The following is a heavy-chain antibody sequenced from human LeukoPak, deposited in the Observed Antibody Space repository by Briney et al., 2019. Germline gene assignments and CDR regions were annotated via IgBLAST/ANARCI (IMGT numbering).Heavy chain of an antibody. CDR2: ITPMFDAA. D-gene: IGHD1-1*01. J-gene: IGHJ6*03. Sequence: SVKVSCKASGGTFSNYAISWVRQAPGQGLEWMGGITPMFDAANYAQKFQGRVTITADESTSTAYMELRSLRSEDTAVYYCARRRGTTETKWYYMDVWGKGTTVTVSS. CDR3: ARRRGTTETKWYYMDV. CDR1: GGTFSNYA. V-gene: IGHV1-69*13.